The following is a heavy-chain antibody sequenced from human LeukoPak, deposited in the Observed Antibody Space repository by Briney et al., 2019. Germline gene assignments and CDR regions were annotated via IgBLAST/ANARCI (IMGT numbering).Heavy chain of an antibody. CDR1: RYTFTGYY. J-gene: IGHJ3*02. V-gene: IGHV1-2*02. CDR3: ARGSSWYLASPFDI. CDR2: INPNSGGT. D-gene: IGHD6-13*01. Sequence: ASVKVSCKASRYTFTGYYMHWVRQAPGQGLEWMGWINPNSGGTNYAQKFQGRVTMTRDTSISTAYMELSRLRSDDTAVYYCARGSSWYLASPFDIWGQGTMVTVSS.